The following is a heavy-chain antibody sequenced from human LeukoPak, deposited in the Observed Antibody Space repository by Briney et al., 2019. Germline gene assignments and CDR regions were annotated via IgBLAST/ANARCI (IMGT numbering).Heavy chain of an antibody. J-gene: IGHJ6*03. CDR2: IYTSGST. Sequence: SETLSLTCTVSGGSISSGDYYWSWIRQPPGKGLEWIGRIYTSGSTNYNPSLKSRVTISVDTSKNQFSLKLSSVTAADTAVYYCAREWNYCSSTSCYNYYYYYMDVWGKGTTVTVSS. CDR3: AREWNYCSSTSCYNYYYYYMDV. V-gene: IGHV4-61*02. D-gene: IGHD2-2*02. CDR1: GGSISSGDYY.